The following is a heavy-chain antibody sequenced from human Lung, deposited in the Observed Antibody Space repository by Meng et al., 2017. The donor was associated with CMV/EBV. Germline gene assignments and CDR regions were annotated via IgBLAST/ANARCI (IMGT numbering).Heavy chain of an antibody. V-gene: IGHV1-24*01. D-gene: IGHD3-10*01. CDR3: AKVPRFYSYYGLDV. Sequence: SVXVSXXVSGYTLSELSMHWVRQAPGKGLEWMGGFDPEDGEAIYAQKFQGRVTMTEDTSTDTAYMELSSLRSDDTAVYYCAKVPRFYSYYGLDVWGQGTTATASS. CDR2: FDPEDGEA. CDR1: GYTLSELS. J-gene: IGHJ6*02.